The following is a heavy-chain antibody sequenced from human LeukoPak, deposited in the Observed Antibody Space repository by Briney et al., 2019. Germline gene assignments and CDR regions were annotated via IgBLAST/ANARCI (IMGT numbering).Heavy chain of an antibody. Sequence: AGSLRLSCAASGFTFSDYYMSWIRQAPGKGLEWVSYISSSGSTIYYADSVKGRFTISRDNAKNSLYLQMNSLRAEDTAVYYCARNYVWGSYRPFYFDYWGQGTLVTVSS. CDR3: ARNYVWGSYRPFYFDY. J-gene: IGHJ4*02. D-gene: IGHD3-16*02. V-gene: IGHV3-11*04. CDR2: ISSSGSTI. CDR1: GFTFSDYY.